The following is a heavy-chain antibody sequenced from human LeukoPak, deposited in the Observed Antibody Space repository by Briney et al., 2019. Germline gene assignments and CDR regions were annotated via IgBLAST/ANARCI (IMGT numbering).Heavy chain of an antibody. CDR1: GYSFTSYW. D-gene: IGHD6-19*01. Sequence: GESLKISCQGSGYSFTSYWISWVRQMPGKGLEWMGRIDPSDSYTNYSPSFQGHVTISADKSISTAYLQWSSLKASDTAMYYCARHATGIAVAGTTDYWGQGTLVTVSS. J-gene: IGHJ4*02. V-gene: IGHV5-10-1*01. CDR3: ARHATGIAVAGTTDY. CDR2: IDPSDSYT.